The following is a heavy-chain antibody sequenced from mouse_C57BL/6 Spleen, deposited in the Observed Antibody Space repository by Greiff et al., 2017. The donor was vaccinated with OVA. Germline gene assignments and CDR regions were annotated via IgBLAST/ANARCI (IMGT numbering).Heavy chain of an antibody. Sequence: EVKLMESGAELVRPGASVKLSCTASGFNIKDDYMHWVKQRPEQGLEWIGWIDPENGDTEYASKFQGKATITADTSSNTAYLQLSSLTSEDTAVYYCTTDYDRNYYAMDYWGQGTSVTVSS. V-gene: IGHV14-4*01. CDR2: IDPENGDT. CDR3: TTDYDRNYYAMDY. J-gene: IGHJ4*01. CDR1: GFNIKDDY. D-gene: IGHD2-4*01.